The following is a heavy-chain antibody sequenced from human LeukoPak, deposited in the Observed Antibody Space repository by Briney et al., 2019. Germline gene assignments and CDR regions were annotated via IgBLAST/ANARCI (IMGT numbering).Heavy chain of an antibody. V-gene: IGHV3-30*01. D-gene: IGHD6-6*01. CDR3: ARDCSSLDY. CDR2: ISYDGSNK. J-gene: IGHJ4*02. CDR1: GFTFSSYA. Sequence: PGRSLRLSCAASGFTFSSYAMHWVRQAPGKGLEWVAVISYDGSNKYYADSVKGRFTISRDNTKNTLYLQMNSLRAEDTAVYYCARDCSSLDYWGQGTLVTVSS.